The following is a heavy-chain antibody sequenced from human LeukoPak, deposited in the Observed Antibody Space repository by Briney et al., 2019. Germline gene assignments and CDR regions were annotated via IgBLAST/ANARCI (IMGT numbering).Heavy chain of an antibody. CDR3: ARSLHISAPFDV. J-gene: IGHJ4*02. CDR1: GGASSGYY. V-gene: IGHV4-34*01. CDR2: MNYSGST. D-gene: IGHD2-21*01. Sequence: PSETLSLTCAVYGGASSGYYWGWIRQPPGKGLEWIGNMNYSGSTYYNPSLKRRVTISVDTSNNRFSLKLSSVTAADTAVYYCARSLHISAPFDVWGQGTLVTVSS.